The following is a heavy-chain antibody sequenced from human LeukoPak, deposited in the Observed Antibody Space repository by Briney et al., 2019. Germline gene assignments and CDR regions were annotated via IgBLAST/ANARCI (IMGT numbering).Heavy chain of an antibody. CDR1: GFTFSSYA. CDR2: ISGSGGST. D-gene: IGHD2-15*01. Sequence: GGSLRLSCAASGFTFSSYAMSWVRQAPGKGLEWVSAISGSGGSTYYADSVKGRFTISRDNSKNTLYLQMNSLRAEDTAVYYCAKDLHVIVVVVAATLDYWGQGTLVTVSS. V-gene: IGHV3-23*01. J-gene: IGHJ4*02. CDR3: AKDLHVIVVVVAATLDY.